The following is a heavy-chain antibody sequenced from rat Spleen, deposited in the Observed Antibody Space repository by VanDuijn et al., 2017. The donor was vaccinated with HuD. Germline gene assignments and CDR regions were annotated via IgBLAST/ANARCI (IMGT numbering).Heavy chain of an antibody. Sequence: QVQLKESGPGLVQPSQTLSLTCTVSGLSLTSTSVSWIRQPPGKGLEWMGVVWSNGGTDYNSAIKSRLSISRDTSKSQVFLKMNSLQTEDTAMYFXARSPYYYDGSYIMDAWGQGASVTVSS. V-gene: IGHV2-47*01. CDR2: VWSNGGT. CDR1: GLSLTSTS. CDR3: ARSPYYYDGSYIMDA. J-gene: IGHJ4*01. D-gene: IGHD1-12*02.